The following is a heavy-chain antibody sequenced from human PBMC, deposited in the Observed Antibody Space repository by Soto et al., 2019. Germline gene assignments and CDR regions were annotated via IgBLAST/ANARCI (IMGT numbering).Heavy chain of an antibody. CDR3: ARAFGHYYYYGMDV. Sequence: SETLSLTCAVYGGSLSGYYWSWIRQPPGKGLEWIGEINHSGSTNYTPSLKSRVTISVDTSKNQFSLKLSSVTAADTAVYYCARAFGHYYYYGMDVWGQGTTVTVSS. V-gene: IGHV4-34*01. J-gene: IGHJ6*02. CDR1: GGSLSGYY. CDR2: INHSGST. D-gene: IGHD3-16*01.